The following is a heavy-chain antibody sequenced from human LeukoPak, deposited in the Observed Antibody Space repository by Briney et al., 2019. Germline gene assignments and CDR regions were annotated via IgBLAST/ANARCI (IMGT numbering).Heavy chain of an antibody. CDR1: GFTFSNYW. CDR2: IKQDGSEK. D-gene: IGHD2-21*01. Sequence: GGSLRLSCAASGFTFSNYWMIWVRQAPGKGLEWVGNIKQDGSEKRYADSVRGRSSISRDNAQTSLYLQMNSLRAEDTAVYYCARSLIADGAFDIWGQGTMVTVSS. V-gene: IGHV3-7*05. CDR3: ARSLIADGAFDI. J-gene: IGHJ3*02.